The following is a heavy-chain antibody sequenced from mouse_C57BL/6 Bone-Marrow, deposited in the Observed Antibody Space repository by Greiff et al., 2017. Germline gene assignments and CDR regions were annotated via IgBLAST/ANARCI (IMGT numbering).Heavy chain of an antibody. D-gene: IGHD2-4*01. CDR2: IHPNSGST. J-gene: IGHJ4*01. Sequence: QVQLQQPGAELVKPGASVKLSCKASGYTFTSYWMHWVKQRPGQGLEWIGMIHPNSGSTNYNEKFKSKATLTVDKSSSTAYMQLSSLTSDDSAVYYCAGGLRDYYAMDDWGQGTSVTVSS. V-gene: IGHV1-64*01. CDR1: GYTFTSYW. CDR3: AGGLRDYYAMDD.